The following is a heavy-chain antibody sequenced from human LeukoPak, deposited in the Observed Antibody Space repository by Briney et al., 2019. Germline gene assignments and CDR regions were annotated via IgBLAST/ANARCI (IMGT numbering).Heavy chain of an antibody. J-gene: IGHJ4*02. V-gene: IGHV3-7*01. CDR3: ASGAVLDY. CDR1: GFTVSNDY. CDR2: IKQDGSEK. Sequence: GGSLRLSCAASGFTVSNDYMSWVRQAPGKGLEWVANIKQDGSEKYYVDSVKGRFTISRDNAKNSLYLQMNSLRAEDTAVYYCASGAVLDYWGQGTLVTVSS.